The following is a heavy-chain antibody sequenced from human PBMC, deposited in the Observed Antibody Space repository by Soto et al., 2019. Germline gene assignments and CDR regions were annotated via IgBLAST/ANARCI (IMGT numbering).Heavy chain of an antibody. J-gene: IGHJ4*02. CDR2: ISGSGGST. Sequence: GESLKISCAASGFTFSSYAMSWVRQAPGKGLEWVSAISGSGGSTYYADSVKGRFTISRDNSKNTLYLQMNSLRAEDTAVYYCAKDREGYCSSTNCSYYFDYWGQGTLVTVSS. D-gene: IGHD2-2*01. CDR1: GFTFSSYA. V-gene: IGHV3-23*01. CDR3: AKDREGYCSSTNCSYYFDY.